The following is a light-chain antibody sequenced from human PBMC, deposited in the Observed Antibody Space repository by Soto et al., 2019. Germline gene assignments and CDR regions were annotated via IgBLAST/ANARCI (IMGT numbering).Light chain of an antibody. V-gene: IGLV1-40*01. CDR2: GNS. J-gene: IGLJ1*01. CDR1: SSNIGAGYD. Sequence: QSVLTQPPSVSGAPGQRVTISCTGSSSNIGAGYDVHWYQQLPGTAPKLLIYGNSNRPSGVPDRFSCSKSGTSASLAITGLQAEDEADYYCQSYDSILSYVFGTGTKLTVL. CDR3: QSYDSILSYV.